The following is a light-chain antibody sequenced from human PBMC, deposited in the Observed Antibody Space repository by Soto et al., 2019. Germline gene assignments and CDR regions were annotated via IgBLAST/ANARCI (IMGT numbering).Light chain of an antibody. Sequence: QSVLTQPPSVSGAPGQRVTISCTGSSSNIGAGYGVHWYQQLPGTAPKLLIYGNNNRPSGVPDRFSGSESGTSASLAITGLQAEDEAEYYCQSYDSSLSGSIFGGGTKLTVL. CDR1: SSNIGAGYG. CDR3: QSYDSSLSGSI. CDR2: GNN. V-gene: IGLV1-40*01. J-gene: IGLJ2*01.